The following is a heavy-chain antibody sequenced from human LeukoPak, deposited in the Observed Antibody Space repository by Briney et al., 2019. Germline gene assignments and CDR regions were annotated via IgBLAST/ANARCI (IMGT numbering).Heavy chain of an antibody. D-gene: IGHD3-10*01. CDR2: IYYSGST. J-gene: IGHJ5*02. Sequence: SETLSLTCTVSGGSISSSSYYWGWIRQPPGKGLEWIGSIYYSGSTYYNPSLKSRVTISVDTSKNQFSLKLSSVTAADTAVYYCARDRAGAQSWVALDPWGQGTLVTVSS. V-gene: IGHV4-39*07. CDR3: ARDRAGAQSWVALDP. CDR1: GGSISSSSYY.